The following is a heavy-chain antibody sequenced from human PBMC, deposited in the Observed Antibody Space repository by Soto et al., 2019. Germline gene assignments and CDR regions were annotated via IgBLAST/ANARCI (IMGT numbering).Heavy chain of an antibody. V-gene: IGHV1-69*02. CDR1: GGTFSSYT. Sequence: SVKVSCKASGGTFSSYTMSWVRQAPGQGLEWMGRIIPILGIANYAQKFQGRVTITADKSTSTAYMELSSLRSEDTAVYYCARVGREYYDFWSGTPQGYWGQGTLVTVSS. CDR2: IIPILGIA. J-gene: IGHJ4*02. D-gene: IGHD3-3*01. CDR3: ARVGREYYDFWSGTPQGY.